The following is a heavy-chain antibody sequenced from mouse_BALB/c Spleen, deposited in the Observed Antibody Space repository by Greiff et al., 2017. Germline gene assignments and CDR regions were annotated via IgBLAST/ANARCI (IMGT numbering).Heavy chain of an antibody. D-gene: IGHD2-4*01. CDR2: INPSNGGT. V-gene: IGHV1S81*02. CDR1: GYTFTSYY. CDR3: TRGDYEYPYYAMDY. Sequence: QVQLKESGAELVKPGASVKLSCKASGYTFTSYYMYWVKQRPGQGLEWIGEINPSNGGTNFNEKFKSKATLTVDKSSSTAYMQLSSLTSEDSAVYYCTRGDYEYPYYAMDYWGQGTSVTVSS. J-gene: IGHJ4*01.